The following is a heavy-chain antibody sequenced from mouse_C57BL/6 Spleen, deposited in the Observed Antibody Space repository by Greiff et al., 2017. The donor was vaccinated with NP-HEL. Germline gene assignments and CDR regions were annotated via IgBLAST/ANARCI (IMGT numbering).Heavy chain of an antibody. V-gene: IGHV1-15*01. CDR2: IDPETGGT. Sequence: QVQLQQSGAELVRPGASVTLSCKASGYTFTDYEMHWVKQTPVHGLEWIGAIDPETGGTAYNQKFKGKAILTADKSSSTAYMELRSLTSEDSAFYYCTRLEGWLLPWFAYWGQGTLVTVSA. CDR3: TRLEGWLLPWFAY. D-gene: IGHD2-3*01. CDR1: GYTFTDYE. J-gene: IGHJ3*01.